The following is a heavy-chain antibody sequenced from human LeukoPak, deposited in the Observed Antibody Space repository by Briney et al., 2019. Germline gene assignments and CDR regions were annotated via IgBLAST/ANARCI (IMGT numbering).Heavy chain of an antibody. D-gene: IGHD3-22*01. V-gene: IGHV3-53*01. CDR2: IYSGGST. J-gene: IGHJ4*02. Sequence: PGGSLRLSCAASGFTVSSNYMSWVRQAPGKGLEWVSVIYSGGSTYYADSVKGRFTISRDNSKNTLYLQMNSLRAEDTAVYYCAKEGYYVSSSYADYWGQGILVTVSS. CDR3: AKEGYYVSSSYADY. CDR1: GFTVSSNY.